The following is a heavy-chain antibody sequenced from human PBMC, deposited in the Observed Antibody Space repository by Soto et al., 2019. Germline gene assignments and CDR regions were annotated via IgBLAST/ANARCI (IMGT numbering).Heavy chain of an antibody. Sequence: QVQLVQSGAEVQKPGASVKVSCKASGYTFTSYGISWVRQAAGKGLEWMGWISAYNVNTKYAQKLQGRVTMTTDTTTRPTYMEVLSLRSDDTAVYYCTRDLTVGLVDYWGQGTLVTVS. CDR3: TRDLTVGLVDY. CDR2: ISAYNVNT. CDR1: GYTFTSYG. V-gene: IGHV1-18*01. J-gene: IGHJ4*02. D-gene: IGHD6-19*01.